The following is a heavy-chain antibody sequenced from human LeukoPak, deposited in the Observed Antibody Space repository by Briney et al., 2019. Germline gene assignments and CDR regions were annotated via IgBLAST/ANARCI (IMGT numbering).Heavy chain of an antibody. D-gene: IGHD2-21*01. CDR2: ISYSGST. V-gene: IGHV4-30-4*07. CDR3: ARDGGIPYYYYYYYMDV. CDR1: GGSISSGGHS. J-gene: IGHJ6*03. Sequence: SQTLSLTCAVSGGSISSGGHSWSWIRQPPGKGLEWIGYISYSGSTNYNPSLKSRVTMSVDTSKNQFSLKLSSVTAADTAVYYCARDGGIPYYYYYYYMDVWGKGTTVTISS.